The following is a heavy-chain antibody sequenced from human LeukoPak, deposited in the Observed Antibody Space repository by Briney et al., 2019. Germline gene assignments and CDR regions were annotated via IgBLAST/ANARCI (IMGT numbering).Heavy chain of an antibody. J-gene: IGHJ4*02. Sequence: SETLSLTCNVSGDSINSPHYYWAWIRQPPGKGLEWIGSVYYRGGAYSHPSLKSRATIFVDTSKNHFSLRLGSVTAADTAVYYCARQLIQPRAFDSWGQGTRITVSS. D-gene: IGHD3-16*01. CDR1: GDSINSPHYY. V-gene: IGHV4-39*01. CDR2: VYYRGGA. CDR3: ARQLIQPRAFDS.